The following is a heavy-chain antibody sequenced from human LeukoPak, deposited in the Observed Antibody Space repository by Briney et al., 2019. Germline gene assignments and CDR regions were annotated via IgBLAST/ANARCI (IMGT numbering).Heavy chain of an antibody. D-gene: IGHD2-2*02. J-gene: IGHJ4*02. CDR3: AKVRFSCSSISCYSFDY. CDR2: INHSGST. Sequence: SETLSLTCAVYGGSFSGYYWSWIRQPPGKGLEWIGEINHSGSTNYNPSLKSRVTISVDTSKNQFSLKLSSVTAADTAVYYCAKVRFSCSSISCYSFDYWGQGTLVTVSS. CDR1: GGSFSGYY. V-gene: IGHV4-34*01.